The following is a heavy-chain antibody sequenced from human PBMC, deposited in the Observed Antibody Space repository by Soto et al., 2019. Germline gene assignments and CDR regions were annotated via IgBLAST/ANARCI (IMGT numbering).Heavy chain of an antibody. V-gene: IGHV4-30-4*01. CDR1: GGSIRSEDYY. D-gene: IGHD2-2*01. J-gene: IGHJ6*02. Sequence: QVQLQESGPGLVKPSQTLSLTCTVAGGSIRSEDYYWSWIRQPPGKGLERIGYIYYSGSTHYNPSLMSRVSISVDTSKNQFSLKLTSVTAADTAVYYGARDGSSPHYYDGMDVWGQGTTVTVSS. CDR3: ARDGSSPHYYDGMDV. CDR2: IYYSGST.